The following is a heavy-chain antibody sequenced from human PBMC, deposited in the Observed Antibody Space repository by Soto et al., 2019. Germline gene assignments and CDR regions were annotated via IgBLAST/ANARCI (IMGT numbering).Heavy chain of an antibody. CDR1: GFTFSNYA. V-gene: IGHV3-64D*06. Sequence: GGSLRLSCSASGFTFSNYAIHWVRQAPGKGLEYVAAITNNGGSTKYADSVKGRFTISRDNSKSTVFLQMSSLRSEDTAVYYCASSRAFLSQDWFDPWGQGTLVTVSS. J-gene: IGHJ5*02. CDR3: ASSRAFLSQDWFDP. CDR2: ITNNGGST.